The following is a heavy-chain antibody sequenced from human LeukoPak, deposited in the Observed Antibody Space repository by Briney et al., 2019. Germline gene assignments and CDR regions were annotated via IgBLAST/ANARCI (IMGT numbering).Heavy chain of an antibody. D-gene: IGHD2-8*01. V-gene: IGHV3-33*08. Sequence: GGSLRLSCAASGFTFSSYSMNWVRQAPGKGLEWVAVIWYDGSNKYYADSVKGRFTISRDNSKNTLYLQMNSLRAEDTAVYYCARGIVLPVDNDAFDIWGQGTMVTVSS. CDR2: IWYDGSNK. CDR3: ARGIVLPVDNDAFDI. CDR1: GFTFSSYS. J-gene: IGHJ3*02.